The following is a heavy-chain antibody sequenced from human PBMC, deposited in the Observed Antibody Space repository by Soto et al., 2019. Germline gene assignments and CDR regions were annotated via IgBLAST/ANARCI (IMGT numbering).Heavy chain of an antibody. J-gene: IGHJ6*02. CDR1: GYTFTSYG. V-gene: IGHV1-18*01. Sequence: ASVKVSCKASGYTFTSYGISWVRQAPGQGLEWMGWISAYNGNTNYAQKLQGRVTMTTDTSTSTAYMELRSLRSDDTAVYYCARHHYYDSSGYFGYYYYGMDVWGQGTTVTVSS. CDR2: ISAYNGNT. D-gene: IGHD3-22*01. CDR3: ARHHYYDSSGYFGYYYYGMDV.